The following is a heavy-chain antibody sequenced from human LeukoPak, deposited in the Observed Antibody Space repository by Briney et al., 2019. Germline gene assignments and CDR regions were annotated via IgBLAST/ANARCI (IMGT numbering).Heavy chain of an antibody. CDR3: ARGIGGSKYYYDSSGYRTSSVRYYYYMDV. D-gene: IGHD3-22*01. Sequence: SETLSLTCGVYGGSFSGYYWSWIRQPPGKGLEWIGEINHSGSTNYNPSLKSRVTISVDTSKNQFSLKLSSVTAADTAVYYCARGIGGSKYYYDSSGYRTSSVRYYYYMDVWGKGTTVTVSS. CDR2: INHSGST. J-gene: IGHJ6*03. CDR1: GGSFSGYY. V-gene: IGHV4-34*01.